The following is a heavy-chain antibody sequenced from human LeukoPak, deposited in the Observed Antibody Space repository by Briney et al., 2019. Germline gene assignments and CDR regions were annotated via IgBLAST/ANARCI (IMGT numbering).Heavy chain of an antibody. CDR1: GFSFNSNW. J-gene: IGHJ5*01. D-gene: IGHD2-21*01. CDR2: IKPDSSET. CDR3: ATAVSIAGDS. V-gene: IGHV3-7*01. Sequence: GGSLRVSCAASGFSFNSNWMSWFRQAPGKGLEWVAHIKPDSSETYYVDSVKGRFTISRDNAVKLVYLRMNSLRAEDTAVYYCATAVSIAGDSWGQGTLVTVSS.